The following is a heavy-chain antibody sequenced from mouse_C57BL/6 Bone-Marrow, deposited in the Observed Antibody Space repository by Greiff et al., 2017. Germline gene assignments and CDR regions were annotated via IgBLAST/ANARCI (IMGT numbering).Heavy chain of an antibody. CDR1: GFTFSDYY. V-gene: IGHV5-12*01. J-gene: IGHJ4*01. CDR2: ISNGGGST. Sequence: EVKLMESGGGLVQPGGSLKLSCAASGFTFSDYYMYWVRQTPEKRLEWVAYISNGGGSTYYPDTVKGRFTISRDNAKNTLYLQMSRLNSEDTAMYYCARRGYDGYYDYAMDYWGQGTSVTVSS. CDR3: ARRGYDGYYDYAMDY. D-gene: IGHD2-3*01.